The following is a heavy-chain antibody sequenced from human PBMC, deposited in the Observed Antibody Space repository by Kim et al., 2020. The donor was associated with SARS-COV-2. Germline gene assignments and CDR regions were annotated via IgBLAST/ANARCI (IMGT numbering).Heavy chain of an antibody. CDR3: ARTVRGVTCPDY. J-gene: IGHJ4*02. Sequence: SYAQRFQGRVTMTRDTSTSTVYMELSSLRSEDTAVYYCARTVRGVTCPDYWGQGTLVTVSS. D-gene: IGHD3-10*01. V-gene: IGHV1-46*01.